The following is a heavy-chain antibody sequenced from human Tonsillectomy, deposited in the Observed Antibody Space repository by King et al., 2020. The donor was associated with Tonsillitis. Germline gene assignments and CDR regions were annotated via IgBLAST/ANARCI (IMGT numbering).Heavy chain of an antibody. D-gene: IGHD6-19*01. V-gene: IGHV3-53*04. CDR1: GFTVSSNY. CDR2: IYSGGST. J-gene: IGHJ2*01. CDR3: ARVLAVAGTGEYFDL. Sequence: EVQLVESGGGLVQPGGSLRLSCAASGFTVSSNYMSWVRQAPGKGLEWVSVIYSGGSTYYADSVKGRFTISRHNSKNTLYLQMNSLGAEDTAVYYCARVLAVAGTGEYFDLWGRGTLVTVSS.